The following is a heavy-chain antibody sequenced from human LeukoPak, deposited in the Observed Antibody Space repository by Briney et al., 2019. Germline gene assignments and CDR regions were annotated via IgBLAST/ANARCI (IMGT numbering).Heavy chain of an antibody. CDR3: ARGHLTGYYSPGDY. D-gene: IGHD3-9*01. J-gene: IGHJ4*02. CDR2: IYTSGST. V-gene: IGHV4-4*07. CDR1: GGSISSXX. Sequence: SGGSISSXXXXXXXXXAGKXXXXXXRIYTSGSTNYNPSLKSPVTISVDTSKNQFSLKLSSVTAADTAVYYCARGHLTGYYSPGDYWGQGTLVTVSS.